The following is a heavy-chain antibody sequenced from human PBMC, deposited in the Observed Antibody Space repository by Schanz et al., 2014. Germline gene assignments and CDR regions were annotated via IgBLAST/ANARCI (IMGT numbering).Heavy chain of an antibody. CDR3: LAPDYSMDV. V-gene: IGHV3-7*02. Sequence: EVQLVESGGGLVQPGGSLRLSCAASTFTFSSDWMSWVRQAPGKGPEWVANIKHGGSVKDYVDSVEGRFTISRDNAKNSLYLQMNSLTAEDTAVYYCLAPDYSMDVWGQGTTVTVSS. J-gene: IGHJ6*02. D-gene: IGHD5-12*01. CDR1: TFTFSSDW. CDR2: IKHGGSVK.